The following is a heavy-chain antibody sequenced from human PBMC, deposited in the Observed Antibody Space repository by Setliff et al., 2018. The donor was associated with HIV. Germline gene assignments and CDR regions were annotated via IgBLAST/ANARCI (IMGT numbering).Heavy chain of an antibody. V-gene: IGHV4-39*07. CDR2: IYYSGST. J-gene: IGHJ6*03. Sequence: SETLSLTCTVSGDSISSSSYYWGWIRQPPGKGLEWIGSIYYSGSTYYTPNLKSRLTMSIDKSKNQVSLELSSVTAADTAVYYCGRTMTYYYLCMDVWGNGTTVTVSS. CDR3: GRTMTYYYLCMDV. CDR1: GDSISSSSYY.